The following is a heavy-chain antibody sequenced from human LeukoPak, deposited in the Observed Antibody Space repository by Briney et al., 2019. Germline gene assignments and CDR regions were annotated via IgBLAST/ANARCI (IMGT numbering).Heavy chain of an antibody. Sequence: GGSLRLSCAASGFTFSSYSMNWVRQAPGKGLEWVSSISSSSSYIYYADSVKGRFTISRDNSKNTLYLQMNSLRAEDTAVYYCAKVHYDILTGYYGDYYFDYWGQGTLVTVSS. J-gene: IGHJ4*02. V-gene: IGHV3-21*01. D-gene: IGHD3-9*01. CDR2: ISSSSSYI. CDR1: GFTFSSYS. CDR3: AKVHYDILTGYYGDYYFDY.